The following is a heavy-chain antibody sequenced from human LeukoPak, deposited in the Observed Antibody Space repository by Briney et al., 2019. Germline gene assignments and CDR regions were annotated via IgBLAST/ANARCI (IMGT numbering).Heavy chain of an antibody. V-gene: IGHV3-23*01. J-gene: IGHJ4*02. Sequence: GGSLRLSCAASGFTFSSYGMSWVRQAPGKGLEWVSAISGSGGSTYYADSVKGRFTISRDNSKNTLYLQMNSLRAEDTAVYYCAKASGYSSSWTPYYFDYWGQGTLVTVSS. D-gene: IGHD6-13*01. CDR3: AKASGYSSSWTPYYFDY. CDR1: GFTFSSYG. CDR2: ISGSGGST.